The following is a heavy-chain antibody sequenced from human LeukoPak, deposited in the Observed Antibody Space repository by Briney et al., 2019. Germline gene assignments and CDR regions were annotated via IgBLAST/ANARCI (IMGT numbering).Heavy chain of an antibody. CDR3: ARHRGVTAAPLGY. D-gene: IGHD2-21*02. Sequence: PSETLSLTCTVSGGSISTYYWSWIRQAPGKGLEWIGYFSYNGKTNYNPSLESRVIISVATSKSQFSLKLSSVTAADTAVYYCARHRGVTAAPLGYWGRGTLATVSS. J-gene: IGHJ4*02. V-gene: IGHV4-59*08. CDR2: FSYNGKT. CDR1: GGSISTYY.